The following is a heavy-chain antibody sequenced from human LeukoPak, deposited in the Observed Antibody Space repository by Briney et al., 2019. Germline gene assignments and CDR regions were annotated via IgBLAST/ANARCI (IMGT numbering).Heavy chain of an antibody. D-gene: IGHD3-10*01. Sequence: GASVKVSCKVSGYTLTELSMHWVRQAPGKGLEWMGGFDPEDGETIYAQKFQGRVTMTEDTSTDTAYMELSSLRSEDTAVYYCATVNTRYYYGSGSSIYFDYWGQGTLVTVSS. CDR2: FDPEDGET. CDR3: ATVNTRYYYGSGSSIYFDY. V-gene: IGHV1-24*01. J-gene: IGHJ4*02. CDR1: GYTLTELS.